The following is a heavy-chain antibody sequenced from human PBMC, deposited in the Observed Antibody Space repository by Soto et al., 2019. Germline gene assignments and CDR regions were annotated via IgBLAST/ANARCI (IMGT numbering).Heavy chain of an antibody. D-gene: IGHD1-26*01. J-gene: IGHJ5*02. CDR3: ARRVGATGDWFDP. V-gene: IGHV1-18*04. Sequence: ASVKVSCKASGYTFTGYYMHWVRQAPGQGLEWMGWISAYSGDTNYAQKLQGRVTMTTDTSTSTAYMELRSLRSDDTVVYYCARRVGATGDWFDPWGQGTLVTVSS. CDR1: GYTFTGYY. CDR2: ISAYSGDT.